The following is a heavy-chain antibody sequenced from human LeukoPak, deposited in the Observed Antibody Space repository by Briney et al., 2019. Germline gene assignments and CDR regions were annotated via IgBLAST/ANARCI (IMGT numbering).Heavy chain of an antibody. J-gene: IGHJ4*02. V-gene: IGHV3-21*01. CDR2: ISSSSSSI. CDR3: AKDYALYYDFWSCYLRAAFDY. Sequence: GGSLRLSCAASGFTFSSYSMKWVRQAPGKGLEWVSSISSSSSSIYYPHSVKRRFTISRDNATHSLYLQMNSLRAEDTAVYYCAKDYALYYDFWSCYLRAAFDYWGQGTLVTVSS. CDR1: GFTFSSYS. D-gene: IGHD3-3*01.